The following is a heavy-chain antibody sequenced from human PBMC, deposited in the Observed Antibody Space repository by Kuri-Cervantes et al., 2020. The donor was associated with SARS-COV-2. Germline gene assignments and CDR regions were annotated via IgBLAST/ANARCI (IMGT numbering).Heavy chain of an antibody. CDR1: GGSISSYY. J-gene: IGHJ4*02. D-gene: IGHD3-3*01. Sequence: SETLSLTCTVSGGSISSYYWSWIRQPAGKGLEWIGRIYTSGSTNYNPSLKSRVTMSVDTSKNQFSLKLSSVTAADTAVYYCARGVLDYDFWSGYYLDYWGQGTLVTVSS. CDR3: ARGVLDYDFWSGYYLDY. CDR2: IYTSGST. V-gene: IGHV4-4*07.